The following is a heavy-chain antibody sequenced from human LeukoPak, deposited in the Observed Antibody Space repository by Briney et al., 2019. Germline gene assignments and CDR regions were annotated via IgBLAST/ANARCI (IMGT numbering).Heavy chain of an antibody. CDR1: GYTFTSYY. CDR2: ITPSGGST. J-gene: IGHJ4*02. Sequence: ASVKVSCKASGYTFTSYYMHWVRQAPGQGLEWMGMITPSGGSTSYAQKFQGRVTMTRDTSTTTVYMELSSLRSEDTAVYYCARSYCSAGYCNLRYSDYWGQGTLVTVA. D-gene: IGHD2-15*01. CDR3: ARSYCSAGYCNLRYSDY. V-gene: IGHV1-46*01.